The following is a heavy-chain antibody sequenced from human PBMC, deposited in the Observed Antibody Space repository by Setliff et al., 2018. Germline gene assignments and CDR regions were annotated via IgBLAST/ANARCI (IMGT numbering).Heavy chain of an antibody. CDR1: EYTFTNYW. CDR2: VYCGDSDT. Sequence: GESLKISCKASEYTFTNYWIGWVRQMPGKGLEWMGVVYCGDSDTRYSPSFQGQVTMSADKSITTAYLQWSSLRASDTAMYYCARHFGFSAGWYADYWGQGTLVTVS. V-gene: IGHV5-51*01. J-gene: IGHJ4*02. CDR3: ARHFGFSAGWYADY. D-gene: IGHD6-19*01.